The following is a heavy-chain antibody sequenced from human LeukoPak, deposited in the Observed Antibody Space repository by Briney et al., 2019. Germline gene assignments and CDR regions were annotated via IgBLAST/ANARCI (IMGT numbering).Heavy chain of an antibody. D-gene: IGHD3-22*01. V-gene: IGHV3-30*02. CDR3: AKSWGVEYSSGFFSGVGS. CDR2: IRYDGSNK. J-gene: IGHJ4*02. CDR1: GFTFSSYG. Sequence: GGSLRLSCAASGFTFSSYGIHWVRQAPGKGLEWVAFIRYDGSNKYYADSVKGRFTISRDNSKNTLYLQMNSLRADDTAVFYCAKSWGVEYSSGFFSGVGSWGQGTLVTVSS.